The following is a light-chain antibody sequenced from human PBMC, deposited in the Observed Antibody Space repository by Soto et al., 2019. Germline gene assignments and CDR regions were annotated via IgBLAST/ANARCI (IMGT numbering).Light chain of an antibody. CDR1: QSISSW. CDR2: DAS. Sequence: DIQMTQSPSTLSASVGDRVTITCRASQSISSWLAWYQQKPGKAPNLLIYDASSLESRVPSRFSGSGSGTEFTLPISSLQPDDFATYYCQQYNSYSRFTFGPGTKVDIK. V-gene: IGKV1-5*01. J-gene: IGKJ3*01. CDR3: QQYNSYSRFT.